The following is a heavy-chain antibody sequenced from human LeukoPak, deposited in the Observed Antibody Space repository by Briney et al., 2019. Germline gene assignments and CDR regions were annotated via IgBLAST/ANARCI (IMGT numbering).Heavy chain of an antibody. V-gene: IGHV3-23*01. CDR2: ISYSGTNA. D-gene: IGHD3-10*01. Sequence: PGGSLRLSCAASVFTISGYAMTWVRQAPGKGLEWVSTISYSGTNAYYADSVKGRFTISRDNSKNMLYLQMNSLRAEDTALYYCAKATHGDYYYYMDVWGKGTTVTVSS. CDR1: VFTISGYA. CDR3: AKATHGDYYYYMDV. J-gene: IGHJ6*03.